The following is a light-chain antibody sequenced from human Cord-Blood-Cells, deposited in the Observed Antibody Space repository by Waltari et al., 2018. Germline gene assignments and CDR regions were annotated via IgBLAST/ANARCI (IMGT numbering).Light chain of an antibody. CDR3: QVGDSSSDHWV. V-gene: IGLV3-21*04. Sequence: SYVLTQPPSVSVAPGKTARITCGGNNIGSKSVQWYQQKPGPAPVLVIYYDSARPSGSPERFSGSNAGNTATLTIRRVEAGDEGDYYCQVGDSSSDHWVFGGGTKLTVL. J-gene: IGLJ3*02. CDR2: YDS. CDR1: NIGSKS.